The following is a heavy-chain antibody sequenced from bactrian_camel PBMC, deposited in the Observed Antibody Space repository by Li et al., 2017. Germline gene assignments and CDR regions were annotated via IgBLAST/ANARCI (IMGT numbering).Heavy chain of an antibody. D-gene: IGHD8*01. CDR2: INTDGST. CDR3: AAERPILTGILAECSNDRVFGY. CDR1: GYTYSTSC. V-gene: IGHV3S53*01. Sequence: HVQLVESGGGAVQAGGSLRLSCKASGYTYSTSCMGWFRQAPGKQREGVTAINTDGSTSYADSVKGRFTISKDNAKNTLYLQMNSLKPEDTAMYYCAAERPILTGILAECSNDRVFGYWGQGTQVTVS. J-gene: IGHJ6*01.